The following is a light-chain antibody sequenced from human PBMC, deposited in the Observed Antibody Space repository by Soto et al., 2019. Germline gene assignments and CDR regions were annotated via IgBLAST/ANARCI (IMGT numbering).Light chain of an antibody. V-gene: IGKV1-17*01. CDR2: VAS. CDR1: QAIRND. Sequence: DIQMTQSPSSLSASVGDRVTITCRASQAIRNDVGWYQQKPGKDPKLLIYVASRLESGVPSRFSGSGFGTEFTLTISGLQPEDFATYYCLQHNNYPWTFGQGTRVEIK. CDR3: LQHNNYPWT. J-gene: IGKJ1*01.